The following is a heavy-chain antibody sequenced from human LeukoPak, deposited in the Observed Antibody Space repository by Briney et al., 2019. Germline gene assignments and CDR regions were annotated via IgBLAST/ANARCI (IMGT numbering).Heavy chain of an antibody. J-gene: IGHJ6*03. D-gene: IGHD3-10*01. CDR2: ISNDGNNK. Sequence: PGRSLRLSCAASGFTFSRYTMHWVRQAPGKGLEWVAIISNDGNNKDYADSVKGRFTISRDNSKNTLYLQMNSLRAEDTAVYYCARDRPQITVHYYYYYYMDVWGKGTTVTISS. CDR3: ARDRPQITVHYYYYYYMDV. CDR1: GFTFSRYT. V-gene: IGHV3-30*04.